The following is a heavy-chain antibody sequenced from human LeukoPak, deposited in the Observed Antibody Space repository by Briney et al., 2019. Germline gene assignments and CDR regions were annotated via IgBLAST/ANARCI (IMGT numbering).Heavy chain of an antibody. D-gene: IGHD3-22*01. J-gene: IGHJ4*02. CDR3: ARGKVLYYYDSSGYFDY. CDR1: GGSISSSSYY. Sequence: SETLSLTCTVSGGSISSSSYYWGWIRQPPGKGLEWIGSMYYSGNTHYNPSLKSRVTISVDTSKNQFSLKLSSVTAADTAVYYCARGKVLYYYDSSGYFDYWGQGTLVTVSS. V-gene: IGHV4-39*01. CDR2: MYYSGNT.